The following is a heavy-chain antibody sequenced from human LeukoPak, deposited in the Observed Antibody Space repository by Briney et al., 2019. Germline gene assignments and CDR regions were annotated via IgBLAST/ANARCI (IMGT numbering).Heavy chain of an antibody. CDR1: GYTFSIYN. J-gene: IGHJ4*02. CDR2: INPSGGSA. CDR3: AREGVAATGLDY. Sequence: GASVKVSCKASGYTFSIYNMHWVRQAPGQGLEWMGIINPSGGSASDTQKFQGRVTMTRDTSTSTLYMELSSLRSEDTAVYYCAREGVAATGLDYWGRGTLVTVSS. D-gene: IGHD6-13*01. V-gene: IGHV1-46*01.